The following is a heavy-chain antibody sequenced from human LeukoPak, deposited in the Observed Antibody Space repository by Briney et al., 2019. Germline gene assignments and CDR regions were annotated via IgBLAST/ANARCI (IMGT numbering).Heavy chain of an antibody. CDR3: TRNIYHGSRYFSDY. Sequence: GGSLRLSCAASGFTFSDHYMDWVRQVPGKGLEWVGRSRNKANSYTTEYAASVKGRFTISRDDSKSSLYLHMSSLKTEDTAVYFCTRNIYHGSRYFSDYWGQGTLVTVSS. D-gene: IGHD3-22*01. CDR1: GFTFSDHY. CDR2: SRNKANSYTT. J-gene: IGHJ4*02. V-gene: IGHV3-72*01.